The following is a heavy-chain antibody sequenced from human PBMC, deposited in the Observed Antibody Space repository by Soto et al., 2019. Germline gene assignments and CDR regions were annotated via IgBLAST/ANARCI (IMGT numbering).Heavy chain of an antibody. J-gene: IGHJ5*02. CDR1: GGSISSGGYY. CDR3: ARGGSRGSRSLWFDP. Sequence: SDTLSLTCSVSGGSISSGGYYWSWIRQHPGKGLEWIGYIYYSGSTNYNPSLKSRVTISVDTSKNQFSLKLSSVTAADTAVYYCARGGSRGSRSLWFDPWGQGTLVTVSS. D-gene: IGHD3-16*01. V-gene: IGHV4-61*08. CDR2: IYYSGST.